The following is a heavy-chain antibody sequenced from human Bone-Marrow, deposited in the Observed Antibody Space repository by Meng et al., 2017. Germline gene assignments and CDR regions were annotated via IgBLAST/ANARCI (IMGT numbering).Heavy chain of an antibody. CDR2: IIPILGIA. CDR1: GGTFSSYT. J-gene: IGHJ5*02. V-gene: IGHV1-69*02. Sequence: SVKVSCQASGGTFSSYTISWVRQAPGQGLEWMGRIIPILGIANYAQKFQGRVTITADKSTSTAYMELSSLRSEDTAVYYCARVRYSGSYGPWFDPWGQGTLVTVSS. CDR3: ARVRYSGSYGPWFDP. D-gene: IGHD1-26*01.